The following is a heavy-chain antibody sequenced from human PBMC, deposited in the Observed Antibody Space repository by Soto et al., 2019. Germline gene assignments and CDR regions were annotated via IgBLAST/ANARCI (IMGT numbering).Heavy chain of an antibody. CDR2: ISAYNGNT. V-gene: IGHV1-18*01. CDR3: ASTDYRDVVGAFDI. CDR1: GYTFTSYG. Sequence: ASVKVSCKASGYTFTSYGISWVRQAPGQGLEWMGWISAYNGNTNYAQKLQGRVTMTTDTSTSTAYMELRSLRSDDTAVYYCASTDYRDVVGAFDIWGQGTMVTVSS. J-gene: IGHJ3*02. D-gene: IGHD4-4*01.